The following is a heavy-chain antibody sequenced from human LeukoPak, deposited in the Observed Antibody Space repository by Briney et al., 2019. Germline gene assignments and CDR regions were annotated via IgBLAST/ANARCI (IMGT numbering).Heavy chain of an antibody. V-gene: IGHV4-59*12. CDR3: ARASGYHAFDI. J-gene: IGHJ3*02. Sequence: SETLSLTCTVSGGSISSYYWSWIRQPPGKGLEWIGYIYYSGSTNYNPSLKSRVTISVDTSKNQFFLKLSSVTAADTAVYYCARASGYHAFDIWGQGTMVTVSS. D-gene: IGHD3-22*01. CDR1: GGSISSYY. CDR2: IYYSGST.